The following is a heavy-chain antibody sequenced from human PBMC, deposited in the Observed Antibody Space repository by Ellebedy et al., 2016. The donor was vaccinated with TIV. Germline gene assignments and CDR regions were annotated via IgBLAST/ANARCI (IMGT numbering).Heavy chain of an antibody. V-gene: IGHV3-30-3*01. CDR2: ITNDESKK. J-gene: IGHJ4*02. Sequence: GESLKISCSASAIIFSNHTIHWVRQAPGKGLEWVSFITNDESKKYYGDSVKGRFTISRDNSNNILHLQMNSLRGEDTATYYCARGREWELLDNWGQGTLVIVSS. CDR3: ARGREWELLDN. D-gene: IGHD1-26*01. CDR1: AIIFSNHT.